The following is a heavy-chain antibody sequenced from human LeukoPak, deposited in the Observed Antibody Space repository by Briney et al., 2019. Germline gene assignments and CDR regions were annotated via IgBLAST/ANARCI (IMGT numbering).Heavy chain of an antibody. D-gene: IGHD3-22*01. V-gene: IGHV4-39*01. CDR1: GGSISSSSYY. Sequence: KPSETLSLTCTVSGGSISSSSYYWGWIRQPPGKGLEWIGSIYYSRSTYYNPSLKSRLTISVDTSKNQFSLKLSSVTAADTAVYYCARHSNYYDSSGYKRNFDYWGQGTLVTVSS. CDR2: IYYSRST. CDR3: ARHSNYYDSSGYKRNFDY. J-gene: IGHJ4*02.